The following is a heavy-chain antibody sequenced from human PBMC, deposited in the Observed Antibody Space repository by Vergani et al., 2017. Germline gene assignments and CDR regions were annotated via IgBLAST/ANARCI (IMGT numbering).Heavy chain of an antibody. Sequence: EVQLLQSEGAVVQPGGSLRLSCVASGFTFSSHAMSWVRQGHGQGLEWFSSIKNTGERTHYADSVKGRFAISRDNSKNTLYLQRNSLRVEDTAVYYCGRGIDNYDWCQGTLVTVSS. CDR3: GRGIDNYD. V-gene: IGHV3-23*01. CDR1: GFTFSSHA. CDR2: IKNTGERT. J-gene: IGHJ4*02. D-gene: IGHD5-12*01.